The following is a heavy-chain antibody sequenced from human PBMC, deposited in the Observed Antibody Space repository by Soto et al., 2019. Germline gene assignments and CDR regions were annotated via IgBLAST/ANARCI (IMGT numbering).Heavy chain of an antibody. CDR3: VKDPWELRFLPTNYFDY. J-gene: IGHJ4*02. CDR1: GFTFSSYA. V-gene: IGHV3-64D*08. Sequence: GESLKISCSASGFTFSSYAMHWVRQAPGKGLEYVSAISSNGGSTYYADSVKGRFTISRDNSKNTLYLQMSSLRAEDTAVYYCVKDPWELRFLPTNYFDYWGQGTLVTVSS. D-gene: IGHD1-26*01. CDR2: ISSNGGST.